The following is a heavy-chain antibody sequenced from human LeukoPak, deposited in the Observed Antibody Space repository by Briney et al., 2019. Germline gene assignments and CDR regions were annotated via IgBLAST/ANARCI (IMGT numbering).Heavy chain of an antibody. J-gene: IGHJ6*04. CDR1: GYTFTSYG. D-gene: IGHD6-19*01. V-gene: IGHV1-18*01. Sequence: ASVKVSCKASGYTFTSYGISWVRQAPGQGLEWMGWISTYNGYANYAQKLQGRVTMTTETSTSTAYMGLRSLRSDDTAVYYCARNSSDWYGYMDVWGKGTTVTVSS. CDR2: ISTYNGYA. CDR3: ARNSSDWYGYMDV.